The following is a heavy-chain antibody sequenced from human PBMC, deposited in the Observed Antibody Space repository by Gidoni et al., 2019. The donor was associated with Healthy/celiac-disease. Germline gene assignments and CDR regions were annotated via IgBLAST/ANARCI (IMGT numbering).Heavy chain of an antibody. CDR3: ATRIAAADSLFDY. CDR1: RGSISSGNW. V-gene: IGHV4-4*02. D-gene: IGHD6-13*01. CDR2: ISHSGST. Sequence: QVQLQESGPGLAKPSGTLSLTCAVSRGSISSGNWWRWVRQPPGKGLEWIGEISHSGSTTYNPSLKSRVTISVDKSKNQFSLKLSSVTAADTAVYYCATRIAAADSLFDYWGQGTLVTVSS. J-gene: IGHJ4*02.